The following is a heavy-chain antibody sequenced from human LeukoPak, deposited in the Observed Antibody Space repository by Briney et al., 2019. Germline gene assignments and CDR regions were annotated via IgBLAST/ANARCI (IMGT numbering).Heavy chain of an antibody. J-gene: IGHJ4*02. V-gene: IGHV1-18*04. CDR1: GDTFTRYG. Sequence: GASVKVSCKASGDTFTRYGISWVRQAPGQGLEWMGWISTNNGHTKYAQKLQGRVTMTTDTSTTTAYMELRSLTSDDTAVYYCARVARTTGTTDFDYWGQGTLVTVSS. CDR2: ISTNNGHT. D-gene: IGHD1-1*01. CDR3: ARVARTTGTTDFDY.